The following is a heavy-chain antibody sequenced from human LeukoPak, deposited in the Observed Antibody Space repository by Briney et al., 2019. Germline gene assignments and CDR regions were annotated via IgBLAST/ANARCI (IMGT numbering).Heavy chain of an antibody. V-gene: IGHV1-2*02. Sequence: GASVKVSCKASGYTFTSYGISWVRQAPGQGLEWMGWINPNSGGTNYAQKFQGRVTMTRDTSISTAYMELSRLRSDDTAVYYCATQPETGYSSWFDYWGQGTLVTVSS. D-gene: IGHD6-19*01. CDR3: ATQPETGYSSWFDY. CDR2: INPNSGGT. CDR1: GYTFTSYG. J-gene: IGHJ4*02.